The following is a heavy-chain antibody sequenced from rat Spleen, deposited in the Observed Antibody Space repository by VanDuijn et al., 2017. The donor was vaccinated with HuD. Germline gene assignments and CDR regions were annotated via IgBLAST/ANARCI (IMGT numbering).Heavy chain of an antibody. V-gene: IGHV3-3*01. Sequence: EVQLQESGPGLVKPSQSLSLTCSVTGYSIISSYRWNWIRKFPGKKLEWMGYINSAGSTNYNPSLKSRISVTRDTSKNQFFLQVNSVTAEDTATYYCARTNNPYYYVMDAWGQGASVTVSS. CDR1: GYSIISSYR. CDR2: INSAGST. J-gene: IGHJ4*01. D-gene: IGHD3-4*01. CDR3: ARTNNPYYYVMDA.